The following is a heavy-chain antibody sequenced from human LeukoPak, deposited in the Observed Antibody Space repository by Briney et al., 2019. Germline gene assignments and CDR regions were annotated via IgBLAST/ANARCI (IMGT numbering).Heavy chain of an antibody. CDR3: ARGIDY. J-gene: IGHJ4*02. V-gene: IGHV3-53*01. CDR2: IYTGGGR. CDR1: GFTFSDYY. Sequence: PGGSLRLSCAASGFTFSDYYMSWIRQAPGKELEWVSVIYTGGGRYYADSVRGRFTISRDTSKNMVFLQMNSLRVEDTAVYYCARGIDYWGGGPLVTVSS.